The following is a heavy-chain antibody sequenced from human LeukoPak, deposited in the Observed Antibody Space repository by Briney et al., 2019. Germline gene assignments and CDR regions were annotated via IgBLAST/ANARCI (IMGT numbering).Heavy chain of an antibody. CDR3: ARALSGYSYGLSYYYYYMDV. CDR1: GGSFSGYY. J-gene: IGHJ6*03. V-gene: IGHV4-34*01. CDR2: INHSGST. D-gene: IGHD5-18*01. Sequence: PSETLSLTCAVYGGSFSGYYWSWIRQPPGKGLEWIGEINHSGSTNYNPSLKSRVTISVDTSKNQFSLKLSSVTAADTAVYYCARALSGYSYGLSYYYYYMDVWGKGTTVTVSS.